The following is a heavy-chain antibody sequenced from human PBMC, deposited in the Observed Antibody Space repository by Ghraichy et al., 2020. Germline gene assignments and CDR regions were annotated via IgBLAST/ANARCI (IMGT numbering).Heavy chain of an antibody. Sequence: GGSLRLSCAASGFTFSSYAMSWVRQAPGKGLEWVSAISGSGGSTYYADSVKGRFTISRDNSKNTLYLQMNSLRAEDTAVYYCAKDRHRYYYDSSGYYSYYFDYWGQGTLVTVSS. V-gene: IGHV3-23*01. CDR2: ISGSGGST. J-gene: IGHJ4*02. CDR1: GFTFSSYA. D-gene: IGHD3-22*01. CDR3: AKDRHRYYYDSSGYYSYYFDY.